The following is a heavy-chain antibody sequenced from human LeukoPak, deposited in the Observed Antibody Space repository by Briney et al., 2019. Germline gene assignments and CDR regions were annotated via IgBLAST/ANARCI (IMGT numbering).Heavy chain of an antibody. Sequence: ASVKVSCKASGYTFTSYGISWVRQAPGKGLEWMGGFDPEDGETIYAQKFQGRVTMTEDTSTDTAYMELSSLRSEDTAVYYCAARYCSGGSCYFFLSGGAFDIWGQGTMVTVSS. CDR2: FDPEDGET. CDR1: GYTFTSYG. V-gene: IGHV1-24*01. CDR3: AARYCSGGSCYFFLSGGAFDI. D-gene: IGHD2-15*01. J-gene: IGHJ3*02.